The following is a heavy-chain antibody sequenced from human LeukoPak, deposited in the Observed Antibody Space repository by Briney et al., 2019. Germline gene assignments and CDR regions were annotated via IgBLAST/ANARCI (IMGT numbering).Heavy chain of an antibody. D-gene: IGHD2-15*01. V-gene: IGHV3-21*04. CDR1: GFTFSSYA. J-gene: IGHJ4*02. CDR2: FSSKRNST. CDR3: ASDFVAATGVDY. Sequence: GGSLRLSCAASGFTFSSYAMSWVRQAPGKGLEWVSSFSSKRNSTHYADSVKGRFTISRDNAKNSLYLQMNSLRVEDTALYYCASDFVAATGVDYWGQGTLVTVSS.